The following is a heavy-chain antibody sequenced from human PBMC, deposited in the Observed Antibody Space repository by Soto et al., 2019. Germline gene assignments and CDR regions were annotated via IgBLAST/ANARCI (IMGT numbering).Heavy chain of an antibody. V-gene: IGHV3-64*01. Sequence: PGGSLRLSCAASGFTLSSYAMHWVRQAPGKGLEYVSVITSNGGNTDYASSVKGRFTISRDNSKNTLYLQMNSLRAEDTAVYYCAKESGSYSGGAFDIWGQGTMVTVSS. J-gene: IGHJ3*02. CDR1: GFTLSSYA. CDR3: AKESGSYSGGAFDI. D-gene: IGHD1-26*01. CDR2: ITSNGGNT.